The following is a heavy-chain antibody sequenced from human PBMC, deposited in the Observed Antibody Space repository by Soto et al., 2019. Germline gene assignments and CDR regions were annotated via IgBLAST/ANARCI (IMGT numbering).Heavy chain of an antibody. V-gene: IGHV3-30*03. J-gene: IGHJ6*02. CDR1: GFTFSSYG. CDR3: AADSGYTYYYYGMDV. Sequence: GGSLRLSCAASGFTFSSYGMHWVRQAPGKGLEWVAVISYDGSNKYYADSVKGRFTISRDNSKNTLYLQMNSLRAEDTAVYYCAADSGYTYYYYGMDVWGQGTPVTVSS. D-gene: IGHD3-22*01. CDR2: ISYDGSNK.